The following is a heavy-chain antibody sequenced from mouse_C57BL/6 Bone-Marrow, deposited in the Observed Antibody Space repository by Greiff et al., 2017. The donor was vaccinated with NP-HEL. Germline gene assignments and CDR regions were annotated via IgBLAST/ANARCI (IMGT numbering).Heavy chain of an antibody. V-gene: IGHV1-69*01. J-gene: IGHJ4*01. CDR1: GYTFTSYW. D-gene: IGHD1-1*02. CDR2: IDPSDSYT. CDR3: AREGLSYYYAMDY. Sequence: QVQLQQPGAELVMPGASVKLSCKASGYTFTSYWMHWVKQRPGQGLEWIGEIDPSDSYTNYNQKFKGKSTLTVDKSSSTAYMQLSSLTSEDSAVYYCAREGLSYYYAMDYWGQGTSVTVSS.